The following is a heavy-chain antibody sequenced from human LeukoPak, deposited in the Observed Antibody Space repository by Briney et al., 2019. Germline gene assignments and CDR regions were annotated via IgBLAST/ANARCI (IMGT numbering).Heavy chain of an antibody. CDR2: ISGSRDTT. D-gene: IGHD2/OR15-2a*01. Sequence: GGSLRLSCAASGFTFSSYAMSWVRQAPGKGLEWVSDISGSRDTTYYAVSVKGRFTISRDNSKTTLYLQMTSLRADDTALYYCARRSRTETSFTGFDYWGQGALVTVSS. CDR3: ARRSRTETSFTGFDY. J-gene: IGHJ4*02. CDR1: GFTFSSYA. V-gene: IGHV3-23*01.